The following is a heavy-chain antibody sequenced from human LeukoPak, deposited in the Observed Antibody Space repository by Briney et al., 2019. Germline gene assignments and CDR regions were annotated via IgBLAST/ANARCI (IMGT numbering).Heavy chain of an antibody. CDR1: GGSISSYH. D-gene: IGHD6-19*01. J-gene: IGHJ5*02. CDR2: IYYSGST. CDR3: ARVVAGRRFDP. V-gene: IGHV4-59*01. Sequence: SETLSLTCTVSGGSISSYHWSWIRQPPGKGLEWIGYIYYSGSTKYNPSLKSRVTISVDTSKNQFSLKLSSVTAAETAVYYCARVVAGRRFDPWGQGTLVTVSS.